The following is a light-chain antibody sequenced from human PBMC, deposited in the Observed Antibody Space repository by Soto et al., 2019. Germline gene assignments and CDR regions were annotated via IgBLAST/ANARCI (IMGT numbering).Light chain of an antibody. Sequence: EIVVTQSPATLSLSPGERATLSCRASQSVSSHFAWYQQKPGQAPRLLIYDASNRATGIPARFSGSGSGTDFTLTISSLEPEDFAVYYCQQRSNWWTFGQGTKVDIK. V-gene: IGKV3-11*01. CDR2: DAS. CDR3: QQRSNWWT. J-gene: IGKJ1*01. CDR1: QSVSSH.